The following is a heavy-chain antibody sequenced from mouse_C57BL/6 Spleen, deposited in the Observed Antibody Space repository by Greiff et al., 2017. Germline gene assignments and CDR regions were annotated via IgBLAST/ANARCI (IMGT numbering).Heavy chain of an antibody. CDR2: ISNGGGST. J-gene: IGHJ1*03. D-gene: IGHD1-1*01. CDR1: GFTFSDYY. Sequence: EVQGVESGGGLVQPGGSLKLSCAASGFTFSDYYMYWVRQTPEKRLEWVAYISNGGGSTYYPDTVKGRFTISRDNAKNTLYLQMSRLKAEDTAMYYCARQGAYGSSYWYFDVWGTGTTVTVSS. V-gene: IGHV5-12*01. CDR3: ARQGAYGSSYWYFDV.